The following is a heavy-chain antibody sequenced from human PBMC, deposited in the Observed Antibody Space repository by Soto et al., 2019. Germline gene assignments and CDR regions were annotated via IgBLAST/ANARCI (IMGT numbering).Heavy chain of an antibody. CDR1: GGSIRNVS. D-gene: IGHD2-15*01. Sequence: SETLSLTCTVSGGSIRNVSWSWIRQAPGKGLEWIGFIFHSGNAKYNPSLKRRVTIAVDTSKSQFSLSLDSVTAADTAVYFCARAHAPTLPFDYWGQGTLVTVSS. J-gene: IGHJ4*01. CDR3: ARAHAPTLPFDY. V-gene: IGHV4-59*01. CDR2: IFHSGNA.